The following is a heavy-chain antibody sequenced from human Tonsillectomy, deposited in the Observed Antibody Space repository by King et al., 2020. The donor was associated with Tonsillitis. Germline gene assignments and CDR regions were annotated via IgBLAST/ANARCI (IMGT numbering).Heavy chain of an antibody. CDR1: GYIFTSYA. D-gene: IGHD3-22*01. V-gene: IGHV1-3*01. Sequence: VQLVQSGAEVKKPGASVKISCKASGYIFTSYAMHWVRQAPGQRLEWMGWFNGANGNTEYSQKFQGRVTITRDTSASTAYMELSSLRSEDTAVYYCARMIPFDYWGQGTLVTVSS. CDR2: FNGANGNT. J-gene: IGHJ4*02. CDR3: ARMIPFDY.